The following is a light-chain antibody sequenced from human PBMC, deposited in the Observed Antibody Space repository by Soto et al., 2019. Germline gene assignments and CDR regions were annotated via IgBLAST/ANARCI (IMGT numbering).Light chain of an antibody. CDR2: DAS. V-gene: IGKV3-11*01. Sequence: EIVLTQSPATLSLSPGERATLSCRASQSVSSYLAWYQQKPGQAPRLLIYDASNRATGIPARFSGSGSGTDFTLTISSLEPEAFAVYYCQQRSNWPLTFGVGTKVEIK. J-gene: IGKJ4*01. CDR3: QQRSNWPLT. CDR1: QSVSSY.